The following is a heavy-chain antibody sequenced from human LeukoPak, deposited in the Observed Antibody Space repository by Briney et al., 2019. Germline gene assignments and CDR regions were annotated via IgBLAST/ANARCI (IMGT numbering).Heavy chain of an antibody. CDR1: GYTFTSYG. D-gene: IGHD1-26*01. CDR3: ARIREWELRRGVDY. Sequence: ASVKVSCKASGYTFTSYGVSWVRQAPGQGLEWMGWISAYNGNTNYAQKLQGRVTMTTDTSTSTAYMELRSLRSDDTAVYYCARIREWELRRGVDYWGQGTLVTVSS. V-gene: IGHV1-18*01. CDR2: ISAYNGNT. J-gene: IGHJ4*02.